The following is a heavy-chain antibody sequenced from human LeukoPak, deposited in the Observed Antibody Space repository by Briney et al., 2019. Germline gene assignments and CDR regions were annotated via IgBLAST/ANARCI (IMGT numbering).Heavy chain of an antibody. D-gene: IGHD2-2*01. J-gene: IGHJ3*02. CDR3: ARGGAILDAFDI. CDR1: GFTFSDYY. CDR2: ISSRGNTI. Sequence: GGSLRLSCAASGFTFSDYYMSWIRQAPGKGLEWVSYISSRGNTIYYADSVKGRFTISRDNAKNSLFLQMNSLRAEDTAVYYCARGGAILDAFDIWGQGTMVTVSS. V-gene: IGHV3-11*04.